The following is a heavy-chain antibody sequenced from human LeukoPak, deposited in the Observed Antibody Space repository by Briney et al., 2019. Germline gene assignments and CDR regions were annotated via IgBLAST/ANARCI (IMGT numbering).Heavy chain of an antibody. CDR2: IKQDGSEK. CDR1: GFTFSIYW. D-gene: IGHD6-13*01. Sequence: PGGSLRLSCAASGFTFSIYWMNWVRQAPGKGLEWVANIKQDGSEKYYVDSVKGRFTVSRDNSKNTLYLQINSLRAEDTAVYYCAKTLRQQLGRDLFDYWGQGTLVTVSS. V-gene: IGHV3-7*03. J-gene: IGHJ4*02. CDR3: AKTLRQQLGRDLFDY.